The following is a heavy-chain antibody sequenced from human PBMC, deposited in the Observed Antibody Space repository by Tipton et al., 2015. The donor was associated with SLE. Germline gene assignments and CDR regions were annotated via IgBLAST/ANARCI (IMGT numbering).Heavy chain of an antibody. CDR1: GGSISSGSYY. J-gene: IGHJ4*02. CDR3: ARLGVTMVRGVREDYFDY. V-gene: IGHV4-39*01. D-gene: IGHD3-10*01. Sequence: TLSLTCTVSGGSISSGSYYWGWIRQPPGKGLEWIGSIYYSGSTYYNPSLKSRVTISVDTSKNQFSLKLSSVTAADTAVYYCARLGVTMVRGVREDYFDYGGQGTLVTVSS. CDR2: IYYSGST.